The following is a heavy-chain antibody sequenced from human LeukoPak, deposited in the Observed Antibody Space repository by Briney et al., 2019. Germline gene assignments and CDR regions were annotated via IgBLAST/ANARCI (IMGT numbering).Heavy chain of an antibody. CDR3: WRRIFGSGSYSDL. Sequence: GRSLRLSCAASGFSFDTYAMHWVRQAPGQGLEWVALIWHDGSHKFYSNSVRGQFTISRDNSKNTVYLQMNNLRPDDTAVYYCWRRIFGSGSYSDLWGQGTLVNVSS. D-gene: IGHD3-10*01. CDR1: GFSFDTYA. V-gene: IGHV3-33*01. J-gene: IGHJ4*02. CDR2: IWHDGSHK.